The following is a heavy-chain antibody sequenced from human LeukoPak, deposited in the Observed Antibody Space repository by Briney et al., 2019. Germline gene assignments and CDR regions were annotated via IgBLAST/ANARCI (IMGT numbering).Heavy chain of an antibody. J-gene: IGHJ6*02. CDR2: ISAYNGNT. Sequence: RWASVKVSCKASGYTFTSYGISWVRQAPGQGLEWMGWISAYNGNTNYAQKLQGTVTMTTDTSTSTAYMEMRRMRSDHTAVYYCATELYSSGWYLDYYYYGMDVWGQGTTVTVSS. V-gene: IGHV1-18*01. D-gene: IGHD6-19*01. CDR3: ATELYSSGWYLDYYYYGMDV. CDR1: GYTFTSYG.